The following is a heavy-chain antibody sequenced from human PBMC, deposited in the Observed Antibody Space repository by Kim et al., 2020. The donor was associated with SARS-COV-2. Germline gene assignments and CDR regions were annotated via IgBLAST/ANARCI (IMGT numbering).Heavy chain of an antibody. CDR1: GGSISSSSYY. Sequence: SETLSLTCTVSGGSISSSSYYWGWIRQPPGKGLEWIGSIYYSGSTYYNPSLKSRVTISVDTSKNQFSLKLSSVTAADTAVYYCARAPITGILTGYHAFDYWGQGTLVTVSS. V-gene: IGHV4-39*01. CDR3: ARAPITGILTGYHAFDY. CDR2: IYYSGST. J-gene: IGHJ4*02. D-gene: IGHD3-9*01.